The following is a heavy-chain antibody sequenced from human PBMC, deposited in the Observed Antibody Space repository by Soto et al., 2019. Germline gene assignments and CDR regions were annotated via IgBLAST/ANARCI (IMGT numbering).Heavy chain of an antibody. CDR2: IRSKAYGGTT. D-gene: IGHD2-2*01. Sequence: GGSLRLSCTASGFTFGDYAMSWFRQAPGKGLEWVGFIRSKAYGGTTEYAASVKGRFTISRDDSKGIAYLQMNSLKTEDTAVYYCTREDIVVVPAAMSQYYYYYYMDVWGKGTTVTVSS. V-gene: IGHV3-49*03. CDR1: GFTFGDYA. CDR3: TREDIVVVPAAMSQYYYYYYMDV. J-gene: IGHJ6*03.